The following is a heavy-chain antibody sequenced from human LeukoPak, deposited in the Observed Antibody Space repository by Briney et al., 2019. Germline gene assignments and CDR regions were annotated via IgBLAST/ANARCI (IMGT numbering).Heavy chain of an antibody. D-gene: IGHD3-10*01. CDR3: ARGPRHYYGSGSYDY. CDR1: GFTFSSYS. Sequence: GGSLRLSCAASGFTFSSYSMNWVRQAPGKGLEWVSSISSSSSYIYYADSVKGRFTISRDNAKNSLYLQMNSLRAEDTAVYYCARGPRHYYGSGSYDYWGQGTLVTVSS. V-gene: IGHV3-21*01. CDR2: ISSSSSYI. J-gene: IGHJ4*02.